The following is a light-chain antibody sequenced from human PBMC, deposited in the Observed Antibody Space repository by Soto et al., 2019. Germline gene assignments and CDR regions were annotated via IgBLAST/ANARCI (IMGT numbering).Light chain of an antibody. CDR3: VSYTSSTTYV. CDR1: SSDVGGSNF. V-gene: IGLV2-14*03. J-gene: IGLJ1*01. Sequence: QSALTQPASVSDSPGQSITISCTGTSSDVGGSNFVSWYQQRPGKPPKLIIYDVANRPSGVSNRFSGSKSGSTASLIISRLQTEDEADYYCVSYTSSTTYVFGTGTKV. CDR2: DVA.